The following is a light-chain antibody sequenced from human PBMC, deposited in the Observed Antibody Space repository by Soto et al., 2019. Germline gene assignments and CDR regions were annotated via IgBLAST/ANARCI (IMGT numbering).Light chain of an antibody. CDR1: SSDVGSYNL. CDR3: CSYAGSNV. CDR2: EGS. Sequence: QSALTQPASVSGSPGQSITISCTGTSSDVGSYNLVSWYQQHPGKAPKLMIYEGSKRPSGVSNRFSGSKSGNTASLTISGLQAEDEAVYYCCSYAGSNVFGTGTKVTVL. J-gene: IGLJ1*01. V-gene: IGLV2-23*01.